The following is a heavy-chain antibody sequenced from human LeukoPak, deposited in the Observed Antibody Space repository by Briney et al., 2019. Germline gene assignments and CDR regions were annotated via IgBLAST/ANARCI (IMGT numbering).Heavy chain of an antibody. Sequence: GGSLRLSCAASGFTFSSYSMNWVRQAPGKGLEWVSSISSSSSYIYCADSVKGRFTISRDNAKNSLYLQMNSLRAEDTAVYYCARREGSGDAFDIWGQGTMVTVSS. J-gene: IGHJ3*02. D-gene: IGHD1-14*01. CDR3: ARREGSGDAFDI. V-gene: IGHV3-21*01. CDR1: GFTFSSYS. CDR2: ISSSSSYI.